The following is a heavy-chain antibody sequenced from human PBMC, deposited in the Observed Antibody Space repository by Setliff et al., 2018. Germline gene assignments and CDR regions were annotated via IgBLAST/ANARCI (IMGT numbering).Heavy chain of an antibody. V-gene: IGHV4-59*08. CDR3: ARLSGYYFDY. D-gene: IGHD3-22*01. CDR1: GDSMSSYY. Sequence: SETLSLTCTVSGDSMSSYYWSWIRQSPGKGLEWIGYVHYSGDSNYNPSLKSRVTISVDTSKNQFSLKLSSVTAADTAVFYCARLSGYYFDYWGQGTLVTVSS. J-gene: IGHJ4*02. CDR2: VHYSGDS.